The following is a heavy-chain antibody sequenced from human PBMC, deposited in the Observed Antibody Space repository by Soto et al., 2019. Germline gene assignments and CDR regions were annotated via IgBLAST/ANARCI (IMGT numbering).Heavy chain of an antibody. CDR1: GYTFTSYG. CDR3: ARDSMLMGATPLNY. CDR2: ISAYNGNT. D-gene: IGHD1-26*01. Sequence: QVPLVQSGAEVKKPGASVKVSCKASGYTFTSYGISWVRQAPGQGLEWMGWISAYNGNTNYAQKLQGRVTMTTDTSTSTAYRELRSLRSDDTAVYYCARDSMLMGATPLNYWGQGTLVTVSS. V-gene: IGHV1-18*01. J-gene: IGHJ4*02.